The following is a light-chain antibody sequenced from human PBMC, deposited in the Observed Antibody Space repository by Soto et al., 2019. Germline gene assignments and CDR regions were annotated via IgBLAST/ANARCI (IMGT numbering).Light chain of an antibody. Sequence: DIQMTQSPSSLSASVGDRVTITCRASQSISNYLNWYQQKPGKAPKLLIYAASSLQTGVPSRFSGSGSGTDFTLTISSLRPEDFATYYCQQSSSTLITFGQGTRLEI. V-gene: IGKV1-39*01. J-gene: IGKJ5*01. CDR2: AAS. CDR1: QSISNY. CDR3: QQSSSTLIT.